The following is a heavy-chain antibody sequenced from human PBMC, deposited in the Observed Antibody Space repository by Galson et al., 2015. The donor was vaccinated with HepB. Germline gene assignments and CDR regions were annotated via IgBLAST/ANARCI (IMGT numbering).Heavy chain of an antibody. D-gene: IGHD5-18*01. CDR1: GFTFSSYA. Sequence: SLRLSCAASGFTFSSYAMHWVRQAPGKGLEWVAVISYDGSNKYYADSVKGRFTISRDNSKNTLYLQMNSLRAEDTAVYYCAREGRGYSYGLFDYWGQGTLVTVSS. J-gene: IGHJ4*02. CDR2: ISYDGSNK. V-gene: IGHV3-30-3*01. CDR3: AREGRGYSYGLFDY.